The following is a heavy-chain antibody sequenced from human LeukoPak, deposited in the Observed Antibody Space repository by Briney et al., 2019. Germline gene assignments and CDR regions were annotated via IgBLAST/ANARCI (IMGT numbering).Heavy chain of an antibody. CDR3: ARVPSRVPGWFDP. Sequence: ASVKVSCKASGYTFTSYGISWVRQAPGQGLEWMGWISAYNGNTNYAQKLQGRVTMTTDTSTSTAYKELRSLRSDDTAVYYCARVPSRVPGWFDPWGQGTLVTVSS. V-gene: IGHV1-18*01. J-gene: IGHJ5*02. CDR1: GYTFTSYG. CDR2: ISAYNGNT.